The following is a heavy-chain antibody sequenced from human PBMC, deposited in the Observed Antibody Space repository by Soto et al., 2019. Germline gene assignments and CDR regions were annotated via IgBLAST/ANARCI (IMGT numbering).Heavy chain of an antibody. V-gene: IGHV3-49*04. CDR3: TRKVSGDFWSGYYYYYYGMDV. Sequence: LRLSCTASGFTFGDYATSWVRQAPGKGLEWVGFIRSKAYGGTTEYAASVKGRFTISRDDSKSIAYLQMSSLKTEDTAVYYRTRKVSGDFWSGYYYYYYGMDVWGQGTTVTVS. D-gene: IGHD3-3*01. J-gene: IGHJ6*02. CDR2: IRSKAYGGTT. CDR1: GFTFGDYA.